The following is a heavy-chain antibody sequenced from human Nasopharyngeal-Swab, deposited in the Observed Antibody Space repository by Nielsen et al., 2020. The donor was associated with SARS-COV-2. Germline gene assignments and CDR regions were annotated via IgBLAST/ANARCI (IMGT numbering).Heavy chain of an antibody. CDR3: ARELYSSSSGIGYNWFDP. CDR1: GFTVSSNY. Sequence: GGSLRLSCAASGFTVSSNYMTWVRQAPGKGLEWVSIIYPGGSTFYADSVKGRFIISRDNSKNTLYLQMDSLRAEDTAVYYCARELYSSSSGIGYNWFDPWGQGTLVTVSS. V-gene: IGHV3-53*01. CDR2: IYPGGST. D-gene: IGHD6-6*01. J-gene: IGHJ5*02.